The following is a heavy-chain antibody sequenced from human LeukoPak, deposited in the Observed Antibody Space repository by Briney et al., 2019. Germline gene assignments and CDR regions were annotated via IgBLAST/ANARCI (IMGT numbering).Heavy chain of an antibody. D-gene: IGHD2-15*01. CDR1: GDSISSSNSY. J-gene: IGHJ6*02. CDR3: ARDVGALADCSGGSCYYYYYGMDV. CDR2: IYYSGST. Sequence: SETLSLTCTVSGDSISSSNSYWGWIRQPPGKGLEWFGTIYYSGSTYYNPSLKSRVSISLDTSKKQFSLKLSSVTAADTAVYYCARDVGALADCSGGSCYYYYYGMDVWGQGTTVTVSS. V-gene: IGHV4-39*02.